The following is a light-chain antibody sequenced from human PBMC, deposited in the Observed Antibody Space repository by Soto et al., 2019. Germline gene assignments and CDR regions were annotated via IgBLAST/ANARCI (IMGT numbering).Light chain of an antibody. CDR3: QQRSNWPPIT. Sequence: EIVMTQSPATLSVSPGERATLSCRASQSVSSYLAWYQQKPGQAPRLLIHGASTRAAGIPARFSGSGFGTDFTLTISRLEPEDAAVYYCQQRSNWPPITFGQGTRLEIK. J-gene: IGKJ5*01. V-gene: IGKV3-11*01. CDR1: QSVSSY. CDR2: GAS.